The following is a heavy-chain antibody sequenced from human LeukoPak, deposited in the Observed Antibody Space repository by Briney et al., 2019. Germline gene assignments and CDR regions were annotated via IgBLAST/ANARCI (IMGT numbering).Heavy chain of an antibody. D-gene: IGHD5-24*01. CDR1: GFTFSIYG. J-gene: IGHJ4*02. CDR2: INSDGHGT. Sequence: PGGSPRLSCSASGFTFSIYGFYWVRQAPGKGLEYVSAINSDGHGTYYADSVKGRFTISRDNSKDTLYLQMSSLRAEDTAVYYCVKDSEMAPKWGALDYWGQGTLVTVSS. CDR3: VKDSEMAPKWGALDY. V-gene: IGHV3-64D*06.